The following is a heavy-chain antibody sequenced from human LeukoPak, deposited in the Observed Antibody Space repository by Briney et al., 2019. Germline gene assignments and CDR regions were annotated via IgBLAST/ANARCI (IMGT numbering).Heavy chain of an antibody. CDR3: AKAPYLSSGS. D-gene: IGHD3-22*01. CDR2: INHSGST. Sequence: SETLSLTCAVYGGSFRDCYWSWIRQPPGKGLEWIGEINHSGSTNYNPSLKSRVTISLDTSKNQFSLKLTSVTAADTALYYCAKAPYLSSGSWGQGILVAVSS. V-gene: IGHV4-34*01. J-gene: IGHJ3*01. CDR1: GGSFRDCY.